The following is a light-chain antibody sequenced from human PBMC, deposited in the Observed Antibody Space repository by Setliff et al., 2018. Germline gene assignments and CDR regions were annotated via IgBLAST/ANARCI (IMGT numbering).Light chain of an antibody. V-gene: IGLV2-14*03. J-gene: IGLJ1*01. Sequence: QSVLTQPASVSGSPGQSITISCTGSTSDIGAYNYVAWYQQHPGKAPKPMIYDVSVRPSGVSSRFSGSKSGNTASLTISGLQAEDEADYYCSSYSSRTTLDVFGTGTRSPS. CDR2: DVS. CDR1: TSDIGAYNY. CDR3: SSYSSRTTLDV.